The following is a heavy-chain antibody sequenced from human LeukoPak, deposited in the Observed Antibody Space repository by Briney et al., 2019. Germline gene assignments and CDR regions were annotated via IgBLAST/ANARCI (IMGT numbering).Heavy chain of an antibody. V-gene: IGHV3-53*01. CDR1: GFTVSSNY. Sequence: HPGGSLRLSCAASGFTVSSNYMSWVRQAPGKGLEWVSVIYSGGSTYYADSVKGRFTISRDNSKNTLYLQMNSLRAEDTAVYYCARGGNYYYYYGMDVWCQGTTVTVSS. J-gene: IGHJ6*02. CDR2: IYSGGST. CDR3: ARGGNYYYYYGMDV. D-gene: IGHD1-26*01.